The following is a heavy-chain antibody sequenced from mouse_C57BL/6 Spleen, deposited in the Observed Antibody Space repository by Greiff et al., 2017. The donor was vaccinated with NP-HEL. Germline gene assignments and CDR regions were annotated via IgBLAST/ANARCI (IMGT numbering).Heavy chain of an antibody. D-gene: IGHD2-1*01. CDR3: ASGGLYFWIAY. Sequence: VQLQQPGAELVKPGASVKLSCKASGYTFTSYWMHWVKQRPGQGLEWIGMIHPNSGSTNYNEKFKSKATLTVDKSSSTAYMQLSSLTSEDSAVYYCASGGLYFWIAYWGQGTLVTVSA. V-gene: IGHV1-64*01. CDR2: IHPNSGST. J-gene: IGHJ3*01. CDR1: GYTFTSYW.